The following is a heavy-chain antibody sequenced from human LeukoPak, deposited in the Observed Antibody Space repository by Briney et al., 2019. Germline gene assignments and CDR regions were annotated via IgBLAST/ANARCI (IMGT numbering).Heavy chain of an antibody. CDR3: ARDETIFGVVTTGGY. Sequence: GGSLRLSCAASGFTFSSYAMHWVRQAPGKGLEWVAVISYDGSNKYYADSVKGRFTISRDNSKNTLYLQMNSLRAEDTAVYYCARDETIFGVVTTGGYWGQGTLVTVSS. D-gene: IGHD3-3*01. CDR1: GFTFSSYA. V-gene: IGHV3-30-3*01. CDR2: ISYDGSNK. J-gene: IGHJ4*02.